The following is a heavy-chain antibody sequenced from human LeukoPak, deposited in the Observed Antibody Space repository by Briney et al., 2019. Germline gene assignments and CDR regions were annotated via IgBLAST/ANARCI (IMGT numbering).Heavy chain of an antibody. CDR2: IYYSGST. V-gene: IGHV4-59*01. CDR3: ARGRGAAALTDY. Sequence: SETLSLTCTVSGGSISSYYWSWIRQPPGKGLEWIGYIYYSGSTNYNPSLKSRVTISVDTSKNQFSLKLSSVTAADTAVYYYARGRGAAALTDYWGQGTLVTVSS. D-gene: IGHD6-13*01. J-gene: IGHJ4*02. CDR1: GGSISSYY.